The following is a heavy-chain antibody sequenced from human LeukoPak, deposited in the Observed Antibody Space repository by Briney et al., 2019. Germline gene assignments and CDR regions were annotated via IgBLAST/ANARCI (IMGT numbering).Heavy chain of an antibody. CDR3: AKAPRGRAVGNFDY. CDR2: ISGSGGST. CDR1: GFTFSSHG. Sequence: GGSLRLSCAASGFTFSSHGMSWVHQAPGKGLEWVSAISGSGGSTYYADSVKGRFTISRDNSKNTLYLQMNSLRAEDTAVYYCAKAPRGRAVGNFDYWGQGTLVTVSS. J-gene: IGHJ4*02. D-gene: IGHD6-19*01. V-gene: IGHV3-23*01.